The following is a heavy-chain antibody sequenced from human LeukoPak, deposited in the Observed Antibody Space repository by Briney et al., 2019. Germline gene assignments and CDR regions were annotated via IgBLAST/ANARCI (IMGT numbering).Heavy chain of an antibody. J-gene: IGHJ4*02. D-gene: IGHD6-19*01. V-gene: IGHV1-69*01. CDR3: ARAMGIAVAGAIDY. CDR1: GGTFSSYA. CDR2: IIPIFGTA. Sequence: GASVKVSCKASGGTFSSYAISWVRQAPGQGLEWMGGIIPIFGTANYAQKFQGRVTITADESTSTAYMELSSLRSEGTAVYYCARAMGIAVAGAIDYWGQGTLVTVSS.